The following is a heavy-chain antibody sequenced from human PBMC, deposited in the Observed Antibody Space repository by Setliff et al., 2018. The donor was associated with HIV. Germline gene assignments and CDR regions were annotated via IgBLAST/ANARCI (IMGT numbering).Heavy chain of an antibody. V-gene: IGHV4-4*07. J-gene: IGHJ6*03. Sequence: SETLSLTCTASGGSISSYYWSWIRQPAGKGLEWIGRTYTSGRTTYNSSLKSRVTISLDTSKKQFSLKLNSVTAADTAVYYCARGLMSYNFWGGRNDYHYMDVWGKGTTVTVSS. CDR1: GGSISSYY. CDR2: TYTSGRT. CDR3: ARGLMSYNFWGGRNDYHYMDV. D-gene: IGHD3-3*01.